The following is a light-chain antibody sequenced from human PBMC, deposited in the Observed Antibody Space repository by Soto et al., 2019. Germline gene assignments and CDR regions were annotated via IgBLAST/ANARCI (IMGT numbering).Light chain of an antibody. CDR2: DVN. CDR3: SSYASSSTLV. Sequence: QSALTQPASVSGSPGQSITISCTGTSSDVGGYNYVSWYQQHPGKVPKLMIYDVNNRPSGVSNRFSGSKSGNTASLTISGLQAEDEADYYCSSYASSSTLVFGTGTKLTVL. J-gene: IGLJ1*01. CDR1: SSDVGGYNY. V-gene: IGLV2-14*03.